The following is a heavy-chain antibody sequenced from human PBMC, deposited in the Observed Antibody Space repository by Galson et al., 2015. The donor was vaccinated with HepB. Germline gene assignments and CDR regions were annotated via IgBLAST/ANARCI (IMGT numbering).Heavy chain of an antibody. CDR2: IYYSGTT. Sequence: ETLSLTCTVSGGSISSRSYYWGWIRQPPGKGLEWIGSIYYSGTTYYNPSLKSRVTISINTSTRQFSLRLRSVTATDTAMYFCAGTSVRTTITNVIYSYYGMDVWGQGTTVTVSS. CDR1: GGSISSRSYY. J-gene: IGHJ6*02. D-gene: IGHD4-11*01. V-gene: IGHV4-39*07. CDR3: AGTSVRTTITNVIYSYYGMDV.